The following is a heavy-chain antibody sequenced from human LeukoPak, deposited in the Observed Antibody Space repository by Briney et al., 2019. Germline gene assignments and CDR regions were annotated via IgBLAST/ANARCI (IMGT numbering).Heavy chain of an antibody. CDR1: GGTFSSYA. V-gene: IGHV1-69*13. D-gene: IGHD6-19*01. CDR2: IIPIFGTA. Sequence: SVKVSCKASGGTFSSYAISWVRQAPGQGLEWMGGIIPIFGTANYAQKFQGRVTITADESTSTAYMELSSLRSEDTAVYYCAREGTGLAAVAGTGFDYWGQGTLVTVSS. J-gene: IGHJ4*02. CDR3: AREGTGLAAVAGTGFDY.